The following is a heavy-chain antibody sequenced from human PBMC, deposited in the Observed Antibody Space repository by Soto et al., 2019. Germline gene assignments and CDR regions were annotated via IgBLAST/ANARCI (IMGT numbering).Heavy chain of an antibody. J-gene: IGHJ6*02. CDR3: SIVTAYGMDV. D-gene: IGHD2-15*01. V-gene: IGHV1-69*01. Sequence: QVQLEQSGAEVKKPGSSLKVSCKATGGTFNKYAISWVRQAPGQGLEWMAGIIPVYGTPNYAQRFQDRVTIIADESTTTAYMGVNSLTSEDTAIYYCSIVTAYGMDVWGPGTTVIVSS. CDR2: IIPVYGTP. CDR1: GGTFNKYA.